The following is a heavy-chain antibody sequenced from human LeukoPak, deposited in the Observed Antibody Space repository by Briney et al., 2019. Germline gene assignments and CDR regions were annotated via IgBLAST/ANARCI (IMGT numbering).Heavy chain of an antibody. D-gene: IGHD2-15*01. CDR1: GFTFSSYA. CDR3: ARSRQDIVVVVAARGFDY. CDR2: ISGSGGST. V-gene: IGHV3-23*01. Sequence: GGSLRLSCAASGFTFSSYAMSWVRQAPGKGLEWVSAISGSGGSTYYADPVKGRFTISRDNSKNTLYLQMNSLRAEDTAVYYCARSRQDIVVVVAARGFDYWGQGTLVTVSS. J-gene: IGHJ4*02.